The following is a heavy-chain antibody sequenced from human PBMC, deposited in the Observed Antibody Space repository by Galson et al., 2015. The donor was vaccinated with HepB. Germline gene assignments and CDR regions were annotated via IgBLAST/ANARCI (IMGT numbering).Heavy chain of an antibody. D-gene: IGHD6-13*01. CDR1: GFTVTNNY. CDR2: TYSGGRT. V-gene: IGHV3-53*01. CDR3: ARGCSSSWYSGLGY. J-gene: IGHJ4*02. Sequence: SLRLSCAASGFTVTNNYMSWVRQAPGKGLEWLSVTYSGGRTDYADSVKGRFTISRDNSKNTLYLQMNSLRVDDTAVYYCARGCSSSWYSGLGYWGQGTLVTVSS.